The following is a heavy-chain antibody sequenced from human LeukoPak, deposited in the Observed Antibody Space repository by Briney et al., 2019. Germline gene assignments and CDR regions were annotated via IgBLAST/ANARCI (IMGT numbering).Heavy chain of an antibody. D-gene: IGHD2-2*01. CDR1: GGSFSGYY. CDR2: MNYSGST. Sequence: KPSETLSLTCAVYGGSFSGYYWSWIRQPPGKGLEWIGEMNYSGSTNYNPSLKSRVTISVDTSKNQFSLKLSSVTAADTAVYYCARGWDSGRKPARGYIVVVPAATSWFDPWGQGTLVTVSS. J-gene: IGHJ5*02. V-gene: IGHV4-34*01. CDR3: ARGWDSGRKPARGYIVVVPAATSWFDP.